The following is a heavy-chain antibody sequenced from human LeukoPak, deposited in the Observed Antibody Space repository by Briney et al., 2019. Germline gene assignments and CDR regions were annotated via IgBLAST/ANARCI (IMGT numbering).Heavy chain of an antibody. Sequence: GGSLRLSCAVSGITLSHYGMSWVRQAPGKGLEWVAGLSGSGGGTNYADSVKGRFTISRDNAKNTLYLQMNSLRAEDTAVYFCAKRDVVIRVILVGFHKEAYYFDSWGQGALVTVSS. CDR3: AKRDVVIRVILVGFHKEAYYFDS. V-gene: IGHV3-23*01. CDR2: LSGSGGGT. J-gene: IGHJ4*02. D-gene: IGHD2-21*01. CDR1: GITLSHYG.